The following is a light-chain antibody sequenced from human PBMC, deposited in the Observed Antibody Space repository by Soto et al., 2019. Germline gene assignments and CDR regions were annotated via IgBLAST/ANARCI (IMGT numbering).Light chain of an antibody. CDR1: SSNIGAGYD. V-gene: IGLV1-40*01. Sequence: QAVVTQPPSVSGAPGQRVTISCTGSSSNIGAGYDVHWYQQLPGTAPKLLIYGNSNRPSGVPDRFSGSKSGTSASLAITGLQAEDEADYYCQSYDSSLSGQGVFGTWTQLTVL. CDR2: GNS. CDR3: QSYDSSLSGQGV. J-gene: IGLJ1*01.